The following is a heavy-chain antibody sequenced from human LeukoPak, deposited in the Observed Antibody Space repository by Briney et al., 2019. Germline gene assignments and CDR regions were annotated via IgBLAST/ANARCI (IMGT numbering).Heavy chain of an antibody. CDR1: GGTFSSYA. CDR3: ASRTVVTIVGYYYYYYGMDV. Sequence: GSSVKVSCKASGGTFSSYAISWVRQAPGQGLEWMGGIIPIFGTANYAQKFQGRVTITADESTSTAYMELSSLRSEDTAVYYCASRTVVTIVGYYYYYYGMDVWGQGTTVTVSS. D-gene: IGHD4-23*01. CDR2: IIPIFGTA. V-gene: IGHV1-69*13. J-gene: IGHJ6*02.